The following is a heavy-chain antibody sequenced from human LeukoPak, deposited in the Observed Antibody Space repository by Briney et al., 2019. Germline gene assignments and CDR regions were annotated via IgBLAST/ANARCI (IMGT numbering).Heavy chain of an antibody. J-gene: IGHJ4*02. CDR3: ARGGDRRGFDY. V-gene: IGHV4-31*03. CDR2: IYDSGTT. Sequence: PSEALSLTCTVSGGSISNGGYYWSWIRQHPGKGLEWIGYIYDSGTTYYNPALQSRVTISVDMSDNHFSLKMKSMTAADTAVYFCARGGDRRGFDYWGQGTLVTVSS. CDR1: GGSISNGGYY. D-gene: IGHD3-10*01.